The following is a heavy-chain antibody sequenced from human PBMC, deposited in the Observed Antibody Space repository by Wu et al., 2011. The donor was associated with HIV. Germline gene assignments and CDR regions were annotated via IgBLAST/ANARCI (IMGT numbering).Heavy chain of an antibody. Sequence: QVQLVQSGAEVKKPGASVKVSCKASGYTFTSYDINWVRQATGQGLEWMGWMNPNSGNTNYAQKFQGRVTMTRNTSTSTAYMELRSLRSEDTAVYYCVRGLTYYYDSGSPNNRDWGQGTLVTVSS. V-gene: IGHV1-8*02. CDR3: VRGLTYYYDSGSPNNRD. CDR1: GYTFTSYD. CDR2: MNPNSGNT. D-gene: IGHD3-10*01. J-gene: IGHJ1*01.